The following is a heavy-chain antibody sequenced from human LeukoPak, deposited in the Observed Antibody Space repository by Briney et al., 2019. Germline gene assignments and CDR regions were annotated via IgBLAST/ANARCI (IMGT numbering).Heavy chain of an antibody. V-gene: IGHV4-39*07. J-gene: IGHJ6*03. CDR2: IYSSGST. CDR3: ARDYYVWGSYRSVYYYMDV. Sequence: PSETLSLTCTVSGGSISSSSYYWGWIRQPPGKALEWLGSIYSSGSTYYNPSLKSRVTISVATSKNQSSLKLSSVTAADTAVYYCARDYYVWGSYRSVYYYMDVWGKGTTVTVSS. D-gene: IGHD3-16*02. CDR1: GGSISSSSYY.